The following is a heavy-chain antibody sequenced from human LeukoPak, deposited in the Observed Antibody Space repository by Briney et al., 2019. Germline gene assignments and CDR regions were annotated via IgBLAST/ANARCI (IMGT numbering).Heavy chain of an antibody. CDR2: INAGNGNT. CDR1: GYTFTSYA. Sequence: ASVKVSCKASGYTFTSYAMHWVRQAPGQRLEWMGWINAGNGNTKYSQKFQGRVTITRDTSASTADMELSSLRSEDTAVYYCAREGGYEYYFDYWGQGTLVTVSS. V-gene: IGHV1-3*01. CDR3: AREGGYEYYFDY. D-gene: IGHD5-12*01. J-gene: IGHJ4*02.